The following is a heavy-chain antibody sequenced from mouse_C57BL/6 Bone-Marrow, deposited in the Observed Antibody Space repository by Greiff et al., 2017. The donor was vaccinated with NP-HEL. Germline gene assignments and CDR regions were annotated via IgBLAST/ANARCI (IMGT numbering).Heavy chain of an antibody. CDR2: ILPGSGST. Sequence: VQLQQSGAELMKPGASVKLSCKATGYWIEWVKQRPGHGLEWIGEILPGSGSTNYNEKFKGKATFTADTSSNTAYMQLSSLTTEDSAIYYCARREGYYYGSSYHYWGQGTTLTVSS. V-gene: IGHV1-9*01. D-gene: IGHD1-1*01. CDR1: GYW. J-gene: IGHJ2*01. CDR3: ARREGYYYGSSYHY.